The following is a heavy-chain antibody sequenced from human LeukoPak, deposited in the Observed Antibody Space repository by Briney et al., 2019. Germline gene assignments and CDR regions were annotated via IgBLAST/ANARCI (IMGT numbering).Heavy chain of an antibody. CDR1: GGSISSYY. Sequence: SSETLSLTCTVSGGSISSYYWSWIRQPPGKGLEWIGYIYYSGTTNYNPSLKSRVTISVDTSKNQFSLELSSVTAADTAVYYCARGVYIAAAQYGYWGQGTLVTVSS. CDR3: ARGVYIAAAQYGY. CDR2: IYYSGTT. V-gene: IGHV4-59*01. J-gene: IGHJ4*02. D-gene: IGHD6-13*01.